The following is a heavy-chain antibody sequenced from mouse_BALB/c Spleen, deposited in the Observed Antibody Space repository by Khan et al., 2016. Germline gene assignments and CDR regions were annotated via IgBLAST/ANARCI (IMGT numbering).Heavy chain of an antibody. CDR2: ILPGSGST. D-gene: IGHD1-2*01. CDR3: ARGYNYAMDY. CDR1: GYTFSSYW. J-gene: IGHJ4*01. Sequence: QVQLQQSGAELMKPGASVKISCKATGYTFSSYWIEWVKQRPGHGLEWIGEILPGSGSTNYNEKFKGKATFTADTSSNTAYMQLSSLTSEDSACYYCARGYNYAMDYWGQGTSVTVSS. V-gene: IGHV1-9*01.